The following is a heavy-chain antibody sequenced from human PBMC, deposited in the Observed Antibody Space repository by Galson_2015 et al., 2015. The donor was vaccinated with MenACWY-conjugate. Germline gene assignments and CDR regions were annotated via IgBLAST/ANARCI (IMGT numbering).Heavy chain of an antibody. J-gene: IGHJ4*02. CDR3: AGIGGYYVPDY. CDR1: GFTFSSYW. Sequence: SLRLSCAASGFTFSSYWMHWVRQAPGKGLVWVSRINSDGSSTSYADSVKGRSTISRDNDKNTLYLQMNSLRAEDTAVYYCAGIGGYYVPDYWGQGTLVTVSS. V-gene: IGHV3-74*01. CDR2: INSDGSST. D-gene: IGHD1-26*01.